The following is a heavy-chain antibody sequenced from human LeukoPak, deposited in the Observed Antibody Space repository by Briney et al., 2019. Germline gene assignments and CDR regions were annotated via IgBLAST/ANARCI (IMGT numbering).Heavy chain of an antibody. Sequence: GGSLRLSCAASGFTFSSYAMSWVRQAPGKGLEWVSAISGSGGSTYYADSVKGRFTISRDNSKNSLYLQINSLRAGDTAVYFCARVGAATFYWYYMDVWGKGTTVTVSS. CDR2: ISGSGGST. CDR1: GFTFSSYA. D-gene: IGHD2-15*01. CDR3: ARVGAATFYWYYMDV. J-gene: IGHJ6*03. V-gene: IGHV3-23*01.